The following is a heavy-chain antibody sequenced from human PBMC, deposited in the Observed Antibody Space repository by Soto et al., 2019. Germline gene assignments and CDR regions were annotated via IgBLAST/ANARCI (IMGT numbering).Heavy chain of an antibody. CDR2: IWHTGRP. V-gene: IGHV4-4*02. D-gene: IGHD2-15*01. J-gene: IGHJ4*02. CDR3: VRASRTGCSSINCYMH. Sequence: QLQLRDSGPGLVQPSGTLSLTCDVSGDSLTNNHWWSWVRQAPGKGLEWIGEIWHTGRPNYNPAPKSRVAISIDKSKNQFSLKLSSVTAADTAVYYCVRASRTGCSSINCYMHWGQGTLVTVSS. CDR1: GDSLTNNHW.